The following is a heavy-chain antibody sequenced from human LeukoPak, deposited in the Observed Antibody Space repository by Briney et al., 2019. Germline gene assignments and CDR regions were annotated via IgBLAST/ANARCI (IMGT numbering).Heavy chain of an antibody. J-gene: IGHJ4*02. D-gene: IGHD3-22*01. Sequence: ASVKVSCKASGCTFTSYGISWVRQAPGQGLEWMGWISAYNGNTNYAQKLQGRVTMTTDTSTRTAYMELSSLRSDDTAVYYCARVCRYYYDSSGYYLFDYWGQGTLVTVSS. V-gene: IGHV1-18*01. CDR1: GCTFTSYG. CDR3: ARVCRYYYDSSGYYLFDY. CDR2: ISAYNGNT.